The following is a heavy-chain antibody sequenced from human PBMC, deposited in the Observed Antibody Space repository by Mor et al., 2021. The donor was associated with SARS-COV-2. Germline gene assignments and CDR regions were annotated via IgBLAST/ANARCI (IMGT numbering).Heavy chain of an antibody. D-gene: IGHD3-22*01. CDR3: ARMAYYDSSGLTDYYY. Sequence: GKGLEWVAVIWFDGSHKNFADSVKGRFTISRDNSKNTLYLQMNSLRAEDTAVYYCARMAYYDSSGLTDYYY. CDR2: IWFDGSHK. J-gene: IGHJ6*01. V-gene: IGHV3-33*01.